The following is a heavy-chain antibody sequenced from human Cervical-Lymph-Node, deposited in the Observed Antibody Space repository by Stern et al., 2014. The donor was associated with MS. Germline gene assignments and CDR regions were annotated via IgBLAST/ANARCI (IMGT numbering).Heavy chain of an antibody. CDR2: ISGYNGNT. D-gene: IGHD2-21*02. Sequence: QVQLVQSGAEVTKPGASVTISCETSGYLFTSSGINWVRQAPGQGLAWMGWISGYNGNTEYAQKFQDRLTLVTVTSTTTASMELRSLTSDDTAIYYCARSVAVTSTYPYDYWGQGTLVTVSS. CDR1: GYLFTSSG. V-gene: IGHV1-18*01. J-gene: IGHJ4*02. CDR3: ARSVAVTSTYPYDY.